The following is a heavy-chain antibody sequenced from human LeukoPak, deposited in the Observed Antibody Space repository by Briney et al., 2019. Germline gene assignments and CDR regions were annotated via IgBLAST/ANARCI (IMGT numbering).Heavy chain of an antibody. V-gene: IGHV4-61*02. CDR2: IYTSGST. CDR1: GGSISSGSYY. CDR3: ARQTGSGLFILP. Sequence: PSQTLSLTCTVSGGSISSGSYYWSWIRQPAGKGLEWIGRIYTSGSTNYNPSLKSRVTISVDTSKNQFSLKLSSVTAADTAVYYCARQTGSGLFILPGGQGTLVTVSS. D-gene: IGHD3/OR15-3a*01. J-gene: IGHJ4*02.